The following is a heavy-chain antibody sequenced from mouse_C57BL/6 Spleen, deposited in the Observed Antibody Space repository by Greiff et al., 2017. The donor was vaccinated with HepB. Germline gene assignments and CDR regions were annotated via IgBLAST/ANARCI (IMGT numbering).Heavy chain of an antibody. Sequence: QVQLQQPGAELVMPGASVKLSCKASGYTFTSYWMHWVKQRPGQGLEWIGEIDPSDSYTNYNQKFKGKSTLTVDKSSSTAYMQLSSLTSEDSAVYYCAILDYYGSRIAMDYWGQGTSVTVSS. J-gene: IGHJ4*01. CDR3: AILDYYGSRIAMDY. D-gene: IGHD1-1*01. CDR2: IDPSDSYT. CDR1: GYTFTSYW. V-gene: IGHV1-69*01.